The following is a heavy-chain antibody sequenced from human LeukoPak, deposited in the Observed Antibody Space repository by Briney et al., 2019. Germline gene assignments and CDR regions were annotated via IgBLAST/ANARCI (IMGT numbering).Heavy chain of an antibody. CDR2: ISGTARSR. Sequence: AGGSLRLSCAASGFTFSSYAMTWVRQAPGKGPEWVSVISGTARSRYYADSVKGRFTISRDNSKNTLFLQMNSLRAEDTAIYYCAKKVGLVSAPLYYFDVWGQGTLVTVSS. J-gene: IGHJ4*02. CDR3: AKKVGLVSAPLYYFDV. CDR1: GFTFSSYA. D-gene: IGHD5/OR15-5a*01. V-gene: IGHV3-23*01.